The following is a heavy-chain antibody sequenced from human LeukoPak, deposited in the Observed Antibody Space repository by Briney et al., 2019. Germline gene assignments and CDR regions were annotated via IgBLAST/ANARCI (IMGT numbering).Heavy chain of an antibody. D-gene: IGHD4-17*01. CDR1: GYSISSGYY. CDR3: ARVGGDYNPPGFDY. J-gene: IGHJ4*02. CDR2: IYHSGST. Sequence: SETLSPTCTVSGYSISSGYYWGWIRQPPGKGVEWIGSIYHSGSTYYNPSLKSRFTISVDTSKNQFSLKLSSVTAADTAVYYCARVGGDYNPPGFDYWGQGTLVTVSS. V-gene: IGHV4-38-2*02.